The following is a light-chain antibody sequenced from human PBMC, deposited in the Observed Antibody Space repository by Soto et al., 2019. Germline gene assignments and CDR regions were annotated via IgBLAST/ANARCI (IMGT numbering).Light chain of an antibody. V-gene: IGLV2-8*01. CDR1: SSDVGGYDY. CDR3: SSYAGRTLYV. CDR2: EVT. J-gene: IGLJ1*01. Sequence: QSALTQPPSASGSPGQSVTISCTGTSSDVGGYDYVSWYQQRPGKAPKLLIHEVTKRPSGAPDRFSGSKSGNTASLTVSGLQAEDEADYYCSSYAGRTLYVFGTGTKVTVL.